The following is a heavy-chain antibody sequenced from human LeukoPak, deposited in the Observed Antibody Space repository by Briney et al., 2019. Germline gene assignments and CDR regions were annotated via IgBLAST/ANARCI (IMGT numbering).Heavy chain of an antibody. Sequence: PGGSLRLSCAASGFTFSSYAMSWVRQAPGKGLEWVSTITSSGDSTYYADSVKGRFTNSRDNIKKSLYLQMTSLTPEDTAVYYCAKRQVAPVPSVRFDPLGPGTLVTVSS. V-gene: IGHV3-23*01. CDR3: AKRQVAPVPSVRFDP. J-gene: IGHJ5*02. CDR2: ITSSGDST. CDR1: GFTFSSYA. D-gene: IGHD2-2*01.